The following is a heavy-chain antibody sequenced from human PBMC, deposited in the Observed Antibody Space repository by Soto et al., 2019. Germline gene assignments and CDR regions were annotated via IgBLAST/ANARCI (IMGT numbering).Heavy chain of an antibody. V-gene: IGHV3-23*01. CDR1: GFTFNTYP. D-gene: IGHD4-4*01. CDR3: AREIDSNYDGMDV. J-gene: IGHJ6*02. Sequence: PGGSLRLSCATSGFTFNTYPMTWVRQAPGKGLEWVSSISSTAGRTSSYADSVKGRFAISRDFSDNTVYLQMNNLRAEDTGVYYCAREIDSNYDGMDVWGQGTTVTGSS. CDR2: ISSTAGRTS.